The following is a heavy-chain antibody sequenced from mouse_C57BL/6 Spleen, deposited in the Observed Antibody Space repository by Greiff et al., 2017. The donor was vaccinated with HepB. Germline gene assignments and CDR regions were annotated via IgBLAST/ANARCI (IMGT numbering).Heavy chain of an antibody. CDR3: SRREGLRQGFYFDY. D-gene: IGHD2-4*01. CDR1: GYTFTSYW. Sequence: QVQLQQPGAELVKPGASVKLSCKASGYTFTSYWMHWVKQRPGQGLEWIGMIHPNSGSTNYNEKFKSKATLTVDKSSSTAYMQLSSLTSEDSAVYYCSRREGLRQGFYFDYWGQGTTLTVSS. V-gene: IGHV1-64*01. CDR2: IHPNSGST. J-gene: IGHJ2*01.